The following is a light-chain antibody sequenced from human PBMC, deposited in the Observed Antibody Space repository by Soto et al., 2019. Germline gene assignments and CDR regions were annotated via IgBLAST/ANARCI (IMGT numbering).Light chain of an antibody. J-gene: IGKJ1*01. V-gene: IGKV1-5*01. CDR3: QQYNSYRT. Sequence: DIQMTQSPSTLSASVGDRVTITCRASQSISSWLAWYQQKPGKAPKLLIYDASSLESGVPSRFSGSGSGTEFTPTISSLQPDDFATYYCQQYNSYRTFGQGTKVDSK. CDR2: DAS. CDR1: QSISSW.